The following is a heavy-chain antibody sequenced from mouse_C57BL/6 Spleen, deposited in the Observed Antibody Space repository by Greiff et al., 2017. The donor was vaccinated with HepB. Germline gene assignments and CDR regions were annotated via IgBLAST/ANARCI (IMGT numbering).Heavy chain of an antibody. Sequence: DVKLVESGGGLVQPGGSLKLSCAASGFTFSDYYMYWVRQTPEKRLEWVAYISNGGGSTYYPDTVKGRFTISRDNAKNTLYLQMSRLKSEDTAMYYCARRYGSSYVGYAMDYWGQGTSVTVSS. V-gene: IGHV5-12*01. CDR2: ISNGGGST. J-gene: IGHJ4*01. D-gene: IGHD1-1*01. CDR3: ARRYGSSYVGYAMDY. CDR1: GFTFSDYY.